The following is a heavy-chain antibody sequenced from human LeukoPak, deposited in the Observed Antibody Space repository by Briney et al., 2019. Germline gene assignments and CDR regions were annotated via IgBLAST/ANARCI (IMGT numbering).Heavy chain of an antibody. CDR2: ISYDGSNK. V-gene: IGHV3-30*18. CDR3: ANGLGSSSSPNDYYYGMDV. J-gene: IGHJ6*02. Sequence: GGSLRLSCAASGFTFSWYGMHWVRQAPGKGLEWVAVISYDGSNKYYADSVKSRFTISRDNSKNTLYLQMNSLRAEDTAVYYCANGLGSSSSPNDYYYGMDVWGQGTTVTVSS. CDR1: GFTFSWYG. D-gene: IGHD2-2*01.